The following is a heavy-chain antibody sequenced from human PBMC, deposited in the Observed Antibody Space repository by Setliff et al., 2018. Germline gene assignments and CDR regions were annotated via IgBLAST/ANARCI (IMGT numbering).Heavy chain of an antibody. Sequence: VASVKVSCKPSGDTLSASIISWVRQAPGQGLEWMGWIGAYTGNTNYAQKFQGRVTMTTDTSTSTAYMELRSLRSDDTAVYYCSRLVRYCTTTTCQSVPGAEVWGQGTLVTVSS. V-gene: IGHV1-18*01. CDR3: SRLVRYCTTTTCQSVPGAEV. D-gene: IGHD2-8*01. CDR1: GDTLSASI. J-gene: IGHJ4*02. CDR2: IGAYTGNT.